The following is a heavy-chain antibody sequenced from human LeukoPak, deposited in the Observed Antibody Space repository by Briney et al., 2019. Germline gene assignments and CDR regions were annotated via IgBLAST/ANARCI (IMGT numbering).Heavy chain of an antibody. D-gene: IGHD3-3*01. CDR3: ARLYDFWSGYQSGGMDV. J-gene: IGHJ6*02. CDR2: IYYSGST. CDR1: GGSISSGGYY. Sequence: SETLSLTCTVSGGSISSGGYYWSWIRQHPGKGLEWIGCIYYSGSTYYNPSLKSRVTISVDTSKNQFSLKLSPVTAADTAVYYCARLYDFWSGYQSGGMDVWGQGTTVTVSS. V-gene: IGHV4-31*03.